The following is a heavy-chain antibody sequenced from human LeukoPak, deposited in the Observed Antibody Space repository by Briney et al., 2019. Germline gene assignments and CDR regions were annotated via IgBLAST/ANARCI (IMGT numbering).Heavy chain of an antibody. CDR1: GDTFTGYH. D-gene: IGHD6-19*01. CDR3: ARLHTSGDNN. CDR2: INPHSGGT. V-gene: IGHV1-2*02. J-gene: IGHJ4*02. Sequence: ASVKVSCKASGDTFTGYHMHWVRQAPGQGLEWMGWINPHSGGTNYAQKFQGRVTMTMDTSFITAYMGLSRLRSDDTAVYYCARLHTSGDNNWGQGTLVTVSS.